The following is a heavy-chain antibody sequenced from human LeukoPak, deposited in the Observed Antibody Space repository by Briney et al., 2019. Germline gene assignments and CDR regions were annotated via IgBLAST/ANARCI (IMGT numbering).Heavy chain of an antibody. D-gene: IGHD4-17*01. CDR1: GFTFSSYA. J-gene: IGHJ3*02. Sequence: GGSLRLSCAASGFTFSSYAMSWVRQAPGKGLEGVSAISGSGGSTYYADSVKGRFTISRDNSKNTLYLQMNSLRPEDTAVYYCAKLMTTVTSCGFNDFDIWGQGTMVTVSS. CDR2: ISGSGGST. CDR3: AKLMTTVTSCGFNDFDI. V-gene: IGHV3-23*01.